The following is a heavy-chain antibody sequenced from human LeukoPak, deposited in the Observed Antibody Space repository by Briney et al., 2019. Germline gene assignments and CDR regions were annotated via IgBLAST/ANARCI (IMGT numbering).Heavy chain of an antibody. CDR1: GGTFSSYA. J-gene: IGHJ4*02. CDR2: IIPILGIA. Sequence: SAKVSCKASGGTFSSYAISWVRQAPGQGLEWMGRIIPILGIANYAQKFQGRVTITADKSTSTAYMELSSLRSEDTAVYYCARTRGTGTMELDYWGQGTLVTVSS. V-gene: IGHV1-69*04. D-gene: IGHD1-7*01. CDR3: ARTRGTGTMELDY.